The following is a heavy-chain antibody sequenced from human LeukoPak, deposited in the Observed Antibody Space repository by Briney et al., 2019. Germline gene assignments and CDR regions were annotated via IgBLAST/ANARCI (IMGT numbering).Heavy chain of an antibody. CDR1: GYTFTSYG. Sequence: ASVKVSCKAFGYTFTSYGISWVRQAPGQGLEWLRWISAYNADTDNAQKLQGRDNITTDPSTRTAYMEVKGMRSDDTAVYYCARGGPTDVTYFDYWGQGTLVTVSS. CDR2: ISAYNADT. CDR3: ARGGPTDVTYFDY. J-gene: IGHJ4*02. D-gene: IGHD4-23*01. V-gene: IGHV1-18*01.